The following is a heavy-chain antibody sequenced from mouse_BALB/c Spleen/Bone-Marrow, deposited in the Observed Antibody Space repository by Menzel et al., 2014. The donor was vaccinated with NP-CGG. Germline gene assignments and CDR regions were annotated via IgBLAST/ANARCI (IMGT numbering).Heavy chain of an antibody. Sequence: AQLQQSGAELVKPGASVKLSCKASGYTFXSYWMYWVKQRPGQGLEWIGEINPSNGRTDYNEKFKTKATLTVDSSSSTAYMQLSSLTSEDSAVYYCTSPQLGRDYWGQGTTLTVSS. CDR3: TSPQLGRDY. J-gene: IGHJ2*01. D-gene: IGHD4-1*02. V-gene: IGHV1S81*02. CDR2: INPSNGRT. CDR1: GYTFXSYW.